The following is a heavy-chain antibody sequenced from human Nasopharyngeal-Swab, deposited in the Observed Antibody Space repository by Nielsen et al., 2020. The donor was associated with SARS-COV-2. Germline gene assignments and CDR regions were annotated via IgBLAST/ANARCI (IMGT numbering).Heavy chain of an antibody. D-gene: IGHD3-22*01. J-gene: IGHJ5*02. CDR2: INPSGGST. V-gene: IGHV1-46*01. CDR3: ARDVDSSGYYAWFDP. Sequence: ASVKVSCKASGYTFTSYYMHWVRQAPGQGLGWMGIINPSGGSTSYAQKFQGRVTMTRDTSTSTVYMELSSLRSEDTAVYYCARDVDSSGYYAWFDPWGQGTLVTVSS. CDR1: GYTFTSYY.